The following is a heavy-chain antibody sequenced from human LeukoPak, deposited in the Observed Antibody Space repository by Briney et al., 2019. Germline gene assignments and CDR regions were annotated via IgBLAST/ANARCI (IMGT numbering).Heavy chain of an antibody. J-gene: IGHJ5*02. CDR1: DGSISTYY. CDR2: VYYSEST. D-gene: IGHD1-7*01. CDR3: ARQRGIIGTTDWFDP. Sequence: SETLSLTCSVSDGSISTYYWAWIRQPPGKGLEWIGYVYYSESTKYNPSLESRVTISIDTSKGQFSLNLSSVTAPDTAVYYCARQRGIIGTTDWFDPWGQGTLVTVSS. V-gene: IGHV4-59*08.